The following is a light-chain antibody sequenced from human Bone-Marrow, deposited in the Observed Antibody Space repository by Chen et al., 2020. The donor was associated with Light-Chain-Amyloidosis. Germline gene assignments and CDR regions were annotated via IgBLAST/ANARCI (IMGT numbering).Light chain of an antibody. J-gene: IGLJ2*01. V-gene: IGLV3-25*03. CDR3: QSADSSGTYEVI. Sequence: SYELTQPPSVSVSPGQTARITCSGDDLPTKYAYWYQQKPGQAPVLVIHRDTERPSGISERFSGSRSGTTATLTISRVQAEDEADYHCQSADSSGTYEVICGGGTKLTVL. CDR2: RDT. CDR1: DLPTKY.